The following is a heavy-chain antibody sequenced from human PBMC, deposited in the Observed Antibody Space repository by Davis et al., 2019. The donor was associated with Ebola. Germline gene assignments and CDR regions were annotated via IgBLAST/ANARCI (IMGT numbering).Heavy chain of an antibody. Sequence: AASVKVSCKASGYTFTGYYMHWVRHAPGQGLEWMGWISPNSGGTNYAQKFQGWVTMTRDTSISTAYMELSRLRSDDTAVYYCARGSGYDSYGMDVWGQGTTVTVSS. CDR2: ISPNSGGT. D-gene: IGHD1-26*01. CDR1: GYTFTGYY. V-gene: IGHV1-2*04. CDR3: ARGSGYDSYGMDV. J-gene: IGHJ6*02.